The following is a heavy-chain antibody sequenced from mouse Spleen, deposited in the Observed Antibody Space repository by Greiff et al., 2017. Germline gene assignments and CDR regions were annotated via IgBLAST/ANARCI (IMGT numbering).Heavy chain of an antibody. CDR2: IWSDGST. CDR3: ARSLQLGLRWFAY. V-gene: IGHV2-4-1*01. CDR1: GFSLTNYA. D-gene: IGHD3-1*01. Sequence: QVQLKQSGPGLVAPSQSLSITCTVSGFSLTNYAVHWVRQSPGKGLEWLGVIWSDGSTDYNAAFISRLSISKDNSKSQVFFKMNSLQADDTAIYYCARSLQLGLRWFAYWGQGTLVTVSA. J-gene: IGHJ3*01.